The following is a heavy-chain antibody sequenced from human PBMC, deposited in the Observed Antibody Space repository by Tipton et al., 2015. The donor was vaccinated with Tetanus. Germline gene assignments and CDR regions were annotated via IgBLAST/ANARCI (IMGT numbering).Heavy chain of an antibody. CDR1: GYTFTGYY. CDR3: ARGSWLRLLNDAFDI. Sequence: QLVQSGAEVKKPGASVKVSCKASGYTFTGYYMHWVRQAPGQGLEWMGRINPNSGGTNYAQKFQGRVTMTRDTSISTAYMELSRLRSDDTAVYYCARGSWLRLLNDAFDIWGQGTMVTVSS. CDR2: INPNSGGT. J-gene: IGHJ3*02. D-gene: IGHD5-12*01. V-gene: IGHV1-2*06.